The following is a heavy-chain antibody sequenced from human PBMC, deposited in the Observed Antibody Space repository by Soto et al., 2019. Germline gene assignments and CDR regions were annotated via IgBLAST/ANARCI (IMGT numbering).Heavy chain of an antibody. J-gene: IGHJ4*02. CDR1: GGSFSGYY. D-gene: IGHD6-19*01. CDR3: AREIGSSGWYVDY. V-gene: IGHV4-34*01. Sequence: SETLSLTCAVYGGSFSGYYWSWIRQPPGKGLEWIGEINHSGSTNYNPSLKSRVTISVDTSKNQFSLKLSSVTAADTAVYYCAREIGSSGWYVDYWGQGTLVTVSS. CDR2: INHSGST.